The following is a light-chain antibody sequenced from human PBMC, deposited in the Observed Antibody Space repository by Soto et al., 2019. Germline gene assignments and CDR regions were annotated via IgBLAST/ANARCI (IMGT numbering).Light chain of an antibody. J-gene: IGKJ4*01. V-gene: IGKV3-20*01. CDR3: QQYGTSRPT. CDR2: GAS. Sequence: ELVLTQSPGTLSLSPGERATLSCSANESVSSSQLVWYQQKLGQAPRLLIYGASSRATGTPDRFSGSGSGTDFTLTISRLEPEDFAVYYCQQYGTSRPTFGGGTKVEIK. CDR1: ESVSSSQ.